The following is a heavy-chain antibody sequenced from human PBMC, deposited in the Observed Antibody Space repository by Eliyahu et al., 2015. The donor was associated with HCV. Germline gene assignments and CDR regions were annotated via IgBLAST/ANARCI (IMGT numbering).Heavy chain of an antibody. D-gene: IGHD6-6*01. CDR3: ARKGIAARPAWYFDL. CDR2: SYHSGST. J-gene: IGHJ2*01. CDR1: GGSFSGYY. Sequence: QVQLQQWGAGLLKPSETLSLTCAVYGGSFSGYYWSWIRQPRAQGRGWGGLGKSYHSGSTNYNPSLKSRVTISVDTSKNQFSLKLSSVTAADTAVYYCARKGIAARPAWYFDLWGRGTLVTVSS. V-gene: IGHV4-34*01.